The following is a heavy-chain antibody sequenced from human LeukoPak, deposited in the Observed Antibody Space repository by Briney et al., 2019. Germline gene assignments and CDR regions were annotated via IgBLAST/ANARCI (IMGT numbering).Heavy chain of an antibody. V-gene: IGHV3-30-3*01. Sequence: GGSLRLSCAASGFTFSSYAMHWVRQAPGKGLEWVAVISYDGSNKYYADSVKGRFTISRDNSKNTLYLQMNSLRAEDTAVYYCARDRGKLRFIYYFDYWGQGTLVTVSS. D-gene: IGHD4-17*01. CDR3: ARDRGKLRFIYYFDY. CDR2: ISYDGSNK. CDR1: GFTFSSYA. J-gene: IGHJ4*02.